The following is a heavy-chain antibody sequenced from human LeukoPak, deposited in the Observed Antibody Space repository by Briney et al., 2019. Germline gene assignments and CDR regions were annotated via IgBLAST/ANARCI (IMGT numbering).Heavy chain of an antibody. D-gene: IGHD7-27*01. Sequence: VASVKVSCKVSGYTLTELSMHWVRQAPGKGLEWMGGFDPEDGETIYAQKFQGRVAMTEDTSTDTAYMELSSLRSEDTAVYYCATWGHYYYMDVWGKGTTVTVSS. V-gene: IGHV1-24*01. CDR1: GYTLTELS. CDR3: ATWGHYYYMDV. J-gene: IGHJ6*03. CDR2: FDPEDGET.